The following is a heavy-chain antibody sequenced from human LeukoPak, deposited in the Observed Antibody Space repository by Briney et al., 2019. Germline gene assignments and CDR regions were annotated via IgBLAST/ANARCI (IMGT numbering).Heavy chain of an antibody. D-gene: IGHD2-15*01. V-gene: IGHV3-53*01. Sequence: PGGSLRLSCAASGFTVSSNYMSWVRQAPGKGLEWVSVIYSGGSTYYADSVKGRFTISRDNSKNTLYLQMNSLRAEDTAVYYCARLGYCSGGSCFDASDIGGQGKMVTVSS. CDR1: GFTVSSNY. J-gene: IGHJ3*02. CDR3: ARLGYCSGGSCFDASDI. CDR2: IYSGGST.